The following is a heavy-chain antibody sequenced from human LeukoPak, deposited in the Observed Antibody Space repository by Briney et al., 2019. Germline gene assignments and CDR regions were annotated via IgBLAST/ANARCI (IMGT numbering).Heavy chain of an antibody. V-gene: IGHV1-18*01. CDR3: ARVLTGRDSYGDYFDY. J-gene: IGHJ4*02. D-gene: IGHD5-18*01. CDR2: ISAYNGNT. Sequence: ASVNVSCKASGYTFTSYGISWVRQAPGQGLEWMGWISAYNGNTNYAQKLQGRVTMTTDTSTSTACMELRSLRSDDTAVYYCARVLTGRDSYGDYFDYWGQGTLVTVSS. CDR1: GYTFTSYG.